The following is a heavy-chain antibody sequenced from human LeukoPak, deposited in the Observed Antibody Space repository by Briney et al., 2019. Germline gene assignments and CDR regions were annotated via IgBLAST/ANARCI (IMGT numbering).Heavy chain of an antibody. V-gene: IGHV4-59*01. CDR3: ARGWESGSSYNWFDP. J-gene: IGHJ5*02. CDR1: GGSISSYY. D-gene: IGHD3-3*01. CDR2: TYYSGST. Sequence: PSETLSLTCTVSGGSISSYYWSWIRQPPGKGLEWIGYTYYSGSTNYNPSLKSRVTISVDTSKNQFSLKLSSVTAADTAVYYCARGWESGSSYNWFDPWGQGTLVTVSS.